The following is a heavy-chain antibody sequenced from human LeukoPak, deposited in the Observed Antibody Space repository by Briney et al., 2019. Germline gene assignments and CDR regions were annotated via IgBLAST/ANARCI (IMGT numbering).Heavy chain of an antibody. CDR1: GGSISSYY. CDR2: IYYSGST. Sequence: PSGTLSLTCTVSGGSISSYYWSWIRQPPGKGLEWIGYIYYSGSTNYNPSLKSRVTISVDTSKNQFSLKLSSVTAADTAVYYCARDNYYYDSSGYYSDAFDIWGQGTMVTVSS. J-gene: IGHJ3*02. D-gene: IGHD3-22*01. V-gene: IGHV4-59*01. CDR3: ARDNYYYDSSGYYSDAFDI.